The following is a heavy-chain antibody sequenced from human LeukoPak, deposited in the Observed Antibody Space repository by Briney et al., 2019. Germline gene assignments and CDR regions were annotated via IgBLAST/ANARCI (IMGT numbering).Heavy chain of an antibody. Sequence: PSETLSLTCTVSGGSITTSGYFWGWVRQPPGRGLEWIVTISQSGTPYYSPSLKSRVTFSLDTSKNQFSLKLTSVTAAVTAVYYCVRDRGGVASDYWGQGTLVTVSS. CDR1: GGSITTSGYF. J-gene: IGHJ4*02. D-gene: IGHD2-8*02. CDR2: ISQSGTP. CDR3: VRDRGGVASDY. V-gene: IGHV4-39*07.